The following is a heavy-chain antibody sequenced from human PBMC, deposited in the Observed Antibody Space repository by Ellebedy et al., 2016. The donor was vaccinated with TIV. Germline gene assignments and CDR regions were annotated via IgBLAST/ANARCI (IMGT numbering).Heavy chain of an antibody. D-gene: IGHD3-3*01. J-gene: IGHJ3*02. Sequence: IFGTANYAQKFQDRVTITADESTRTAYMELSSLRSEDTAVYYCASRAIFGMGIDAFDIWGQGTMVTVSS. CDR2: IFGTA. V-gene: IGHV1-69*01. CDR3: ASRAIFGMGIDAFDI.